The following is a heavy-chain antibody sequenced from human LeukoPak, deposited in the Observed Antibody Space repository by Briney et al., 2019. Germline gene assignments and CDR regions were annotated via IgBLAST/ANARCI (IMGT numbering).Heavy chain of an antibody. V-gene: IGHV3-48*01. CDR2: ISSSSNTI. D-gene: IGHD3-16*02. J-gene: IGHJ4*02. Sequence: PGGSLRLSCAASGFIFSSYTMNWVRQAPGKGLEWVSSISSSSNTIYYADSVKGRFTISRDNSKNTLYLQMNSLRAEDTAVYYCATSAGTITFGGVIVRSGYFDYWGQGTLITVSS. CDR1: GFIFSSYT. CDR3: ATSAGTITFGGVIVRSGYFDY.